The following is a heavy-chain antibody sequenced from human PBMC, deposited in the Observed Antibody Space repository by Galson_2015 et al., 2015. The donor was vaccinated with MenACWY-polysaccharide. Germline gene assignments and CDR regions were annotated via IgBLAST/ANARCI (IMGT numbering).Heavy chain of an antibody. Sequence: SLRLSCAASGFTFSNFWMSWVRQAPGKGLEWVSGISGSGRSIYYADSVKGRFTISRDYAKNTLYLQMSGLRVEDTAVYYCAKDQSVGSKDAPFDYWGQGTVVTVSS. V-gene: IGHV3-23*01. CDR3: AKDQSVGSKDAPFDY. CDR1: GFTFSNFW. J-gene: IGHJ4*02. D-gene: IGHD2-2*01. CDR2: ISGSGRSI.